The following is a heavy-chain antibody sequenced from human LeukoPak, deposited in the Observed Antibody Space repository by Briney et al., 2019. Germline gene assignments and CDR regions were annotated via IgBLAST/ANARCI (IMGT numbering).Heavy chain of an antibody. V-gene: IGHV3-48*03. Sequence: GGSLRLSCAASGFTFSSYEMNWVRQAPGKGLEWVSYISSSGSTIYYADSVKGRFTISRDNAKNSLYPQMNSLRAEDTAVYYCARWVGYDLGFYYYYMDVWGKGTTVTISS. CDR1: GFTFSSYE. D-gene: IGHD5-12*01. CDR2: ISSSGSTI. J-gene: IGHJ6*03. CDR3: ARWVGYDLGFYYYYMDV.